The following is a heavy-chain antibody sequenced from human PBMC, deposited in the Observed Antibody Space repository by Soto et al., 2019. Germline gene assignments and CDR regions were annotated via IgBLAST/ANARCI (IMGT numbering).Heavy chain of an antibody. V-gene: IGHV1-46*01. CDR3: ARGLLGFGSPYYFDY. D-gene: IGHD2-15*01. J-gene: IGHJ4*02. CDR2: INPSGGST. Sequence: QVQLVQSGAEVKKPGASVKVSCKASGYIFTRYYMHWVRQAPGQGLEWMGIINPSGGSTSYTQKFQGRVTMTRDTSTNTVYMDLSSLRSEDTAVYYCARGLLGFGSPYYFDYWGQGTLVTVSS. CDR1: GYIFTRYY.